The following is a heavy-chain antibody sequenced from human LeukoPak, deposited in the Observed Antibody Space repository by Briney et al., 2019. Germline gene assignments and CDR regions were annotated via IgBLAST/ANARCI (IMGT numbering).Heavy chain of an antibody. Sequence: SETLSLTCTVSGGSISSSSYYWGWIRQPPGKGLEWIGSIYYSGSTYYNPSLKSRVTISVDTSKNQFSLKLSSVTAADTAVYYCARQPLSGPVSGEDYWGQGTPVTVSS. CDR2: IYYSGST. CDR3: ARQPLSGPVSGEDY. J-gene: IGHJ4*02. CDR1: GGSISSSSYY. V-gene: IGHV4-39*01. D-gene: IGHD6-25*01.